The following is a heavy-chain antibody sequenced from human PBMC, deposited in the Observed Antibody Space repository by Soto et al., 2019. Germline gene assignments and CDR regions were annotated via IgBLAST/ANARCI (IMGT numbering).Heavy chain of an antibody. CDR1: GFSFSISP. D-gene: IGHD7-27*01. J-gene: IGHJ4*02. CDR3: ARDPKTSGGQHWAFNYFDS. Sequence: GGSLRLSCAASGFSFSISPMHWVRQAPGKGPEWVALISYDGTNKFYADSVKGRFTISRDNSKSTLYLQADSLRPEDAAVYYCARDPKTSGGQHWAFNYFDSWGQGTLVTVS. V-gene: IGHV3-30-3*01. CDR2: ISYDGTNK.